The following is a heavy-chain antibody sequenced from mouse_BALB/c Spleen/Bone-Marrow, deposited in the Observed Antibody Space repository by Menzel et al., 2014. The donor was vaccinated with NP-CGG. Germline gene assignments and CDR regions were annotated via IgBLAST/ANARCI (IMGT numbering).Heavy chain of an antibody. Sequence: EVRLQQSGPELVKPGASVKMSCKASGYTLTSYVMHWVKQKPGQGLEWIGYINPYNDGTKYNEKFKGKATLTSDKSSSTAYMELSSLTSEDSAVYYCARGGYGNVYYAMDYWGQGTSVTVSS. J-gene: IGHJ4*01. V-gene: IGHV1-14*01. CDR3: ARGGYGNVYYAMDY. CDR2: INPYNDGT. CDR1: GYTLTSYV. D-gene: IGHD2-10*02.